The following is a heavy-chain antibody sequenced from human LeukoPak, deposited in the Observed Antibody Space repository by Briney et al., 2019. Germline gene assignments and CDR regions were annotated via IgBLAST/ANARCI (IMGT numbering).Heavy chain of an antibody. Sequence: GGSLRLSCAASGFTVSNNYMSWVRQAPGKGLEWVSLIYSGGTTYHADSVKGRLIISRDNSRNTLYLQMNSLRVEDTAVYYCARTRVNYDLSPFAYWGQGALVTVSS. J-gene: IGHJ4*02. CDR2: IYSGGTT. CDR1: GFTVSNNY. CDR3: ARTRVNYDLSPFAY. V-gene: IGHV3-66*01. D-gene: IGHD3-3*01.